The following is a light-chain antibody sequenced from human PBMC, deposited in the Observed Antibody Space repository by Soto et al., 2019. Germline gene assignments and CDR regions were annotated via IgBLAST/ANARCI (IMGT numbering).Light chain of an antibody. J-gene: IGKJ1*01. CDR3: QQYFGSSWT. CDR1: RSIDSRY. Sequence: EIVLTQSPGTLSSSPGERATLSCRASRSIDSRYLAWYQHKPGQAPRLLIYATSSRATGIPDRFGGSGSGTDFTLTINRLEPEDFAVYYCQQYFGSSWTFGQGTKVDIK. CDR2: ATS. V-gene: IGKV3-20*01.